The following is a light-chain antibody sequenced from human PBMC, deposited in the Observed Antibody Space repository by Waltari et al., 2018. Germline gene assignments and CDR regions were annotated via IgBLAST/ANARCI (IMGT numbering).Light chain of an antibody. CDR3: QQSYNTPNT. CDR2: AAF. CDR1: QSFSND. J-gene: IGKJ2*01. V-gene: IGKV1-39*01. Sequence: DIQMTQSPSPLSASVGDRVTITCRASQSFSNDLNWYQQKPGKAPKLLIYAAFHLQSGVPSRFSGSGSGTDFTLTISSLQPEDFATYYCQQSYNTPNTFGQGTKLEIK.